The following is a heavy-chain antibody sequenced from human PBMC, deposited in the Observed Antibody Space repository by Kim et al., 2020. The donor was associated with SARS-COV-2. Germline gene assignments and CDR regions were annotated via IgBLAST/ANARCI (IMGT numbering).Heavy chain of an antibody. Sequence: SETLSLTCTVSGGSISSGDYYWSWIRQPPGKGLEWIGYIYYSGSTYYNPSLKSRVTISVDTSKNQFSLKLSSVTAADTAVYYCARDGGSYGFLQYWGQGTLVTVSS. J-gene: IGHJ4*02. V-gene: IGHV4-30-4*01. CDR3: ARDGGSYGFLQY. D-gene: IGHD5-18*01. CDR2: IYYSGST. CDR1: GGSISSGDYY.